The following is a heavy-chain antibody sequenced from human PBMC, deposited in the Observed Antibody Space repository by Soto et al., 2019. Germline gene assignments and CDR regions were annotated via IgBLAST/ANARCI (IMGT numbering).Heavy chain of an antibody. CDR1: GGSIISYY. V-gene: IGHV4-59*08. J-gene: IGHJ4*02. CDR2: IYYSGST. D-gene: IGHD2-15*01. CDR3: ARSVVAAKYYFDY. Sequence: PSETLSLTCTVSGGSIISYYWSWIRHPPGKGLEWIGYIYYSGSTNYNPSLKSRVTISVDTSKNQFSLKLSSVTAADTAVYYCARSVVAAKYYFDYWGQGTLVTVSS.